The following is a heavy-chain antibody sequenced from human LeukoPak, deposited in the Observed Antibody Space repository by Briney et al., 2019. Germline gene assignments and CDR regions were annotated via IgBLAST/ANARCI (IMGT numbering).Heavy chain of an antibody. J-gene: IGHJ4*02. CDR3: ARAGYYYDSSGYPFDY. V-gene: IGHV1-2*02. CDR1: GYTFTGYY. D-gene: IGHD3-22*01. CDR2: INPNSGGT. Sequence: EASVKVSCKASGYTFTGYYMHWVRQAPGQGLEWMGWINPNSGGTNYAQKFQGRVTMTRDTSISTAYMELSRLRSDDTAVYYCARAGYYYDSSGYPFDYWGQGTLVTVSS.